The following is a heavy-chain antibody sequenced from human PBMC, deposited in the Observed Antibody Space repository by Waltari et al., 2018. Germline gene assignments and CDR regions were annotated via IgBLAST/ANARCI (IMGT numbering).Heavy chain of an antibody. D-gene: IGHD2-15*01. CDR3: TRNPGY. CDR2: IKSDGTNI. V-gene: IGHV3-74*03. J-gene: IGHJ4*02. Sequence: EVQLVESGGGLVHPGGSLRLSCAVSGFLYNDYWLDWVRQAPGQGLVWVSRIKSDGTNIKYADSVRGRFTISRDSAKNTFYLQMNSLRVEDTAVYYCTRNPGYWGQGTLVTVAS. CDR1: GFLYNDYW.